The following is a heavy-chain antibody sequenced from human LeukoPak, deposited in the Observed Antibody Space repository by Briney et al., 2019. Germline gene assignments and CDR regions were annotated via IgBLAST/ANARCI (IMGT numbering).Heavy chain of an antibody. Sequence: GGSLRLSCAASGFTFYNYAMSWVRQAPGKGLEWVSAISPSGGSTYYADSVKGRFTISRDKSKNTLYLQMNNLRAEDTAVYYCAKRADSGSYYCDYWGQGTLVTVSS. CDR2: ISPSGGST. CDR1: GFTFYNYA. V-gene: IGHV3-23*01. CDR3: AKRADSGSYYCDY. J-gene: IGHJ4*02. D-gene: IGHD1-26*01.